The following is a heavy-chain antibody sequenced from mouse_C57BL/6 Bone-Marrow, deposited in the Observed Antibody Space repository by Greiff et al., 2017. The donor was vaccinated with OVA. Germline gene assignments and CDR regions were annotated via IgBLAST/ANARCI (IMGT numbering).Heavy chain of an antibody. CDR2: IDPETGGT. CDR3: TRWNRGSSDY. J-gene: IGHJ2*01. V-gene: IGHV1-15*01. Sequence: VKLQESGAELVRPGASVTLSCKASGYTFTDYEMHWVKQTPVHGLEWIGAIDPETGGTAYNQKFKGKAILTADKSSSTAYMELRSLTSEDSAVYYCTRWNRGSSDYWGQGTTLTVSS. D-gene: IGHD1-1*01. CDR1: GYTFTDYE.